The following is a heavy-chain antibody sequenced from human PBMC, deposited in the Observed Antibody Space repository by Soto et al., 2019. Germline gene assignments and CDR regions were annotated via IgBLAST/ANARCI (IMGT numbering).Heavy chain of an antibody. Sequence: PSETLSLTCTVSGGSISRYYWSWIRQPPGKGLEWIGYIYYSGSTNYNPSLKSRVTISVDTSKNQFSLKLSSVTAADTAVYYCARGPYTVTTGLVSFDYWGQGTLVTVSS. CDR2: IYYSGST. CDR1: GGSISRYY. V-gene: IGHV4-59*01. CDR3: ARGPYTVTTGLVSFDY. D-gene: IGHD4-17*01. J-gene: IGHJ4*02.